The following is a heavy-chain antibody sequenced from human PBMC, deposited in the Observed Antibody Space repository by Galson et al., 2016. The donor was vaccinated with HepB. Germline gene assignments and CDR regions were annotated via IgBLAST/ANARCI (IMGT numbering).Heavy chain of an antibody. CDR3: ARVITMVRGILKQRDYHGMDV. CDR1: GFTFSTYG. D-gene: IGHD3-10*01. Sequence: SLRLSCAAPGFTFSTYGMSWVRQAPGKGLEWVSVISGSGGSTYYADSVKGRFTISRDNSKNTLYLQMNSLRAEDTAVYYCARVITMVRGILKQRDYHGMDVWGQGTTVTVSS. J-gene: IGHJ6*02. CDR2: ISGSGGST. V-gene: IGHV3-23*01.